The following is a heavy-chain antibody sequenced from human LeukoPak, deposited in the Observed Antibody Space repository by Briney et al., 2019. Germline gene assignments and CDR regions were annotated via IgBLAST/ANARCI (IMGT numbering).Heavy chain of an antibody. CDR2: IYDSGST. D-gene: IGHD6-6*01. V-gene: IGHV4-38-2*01. Sequence: PSETLSLTCAVSAYSVSSGYYWGRIRQPPGQGLERIGSIYDSGSTYYNPSLKSRFTISVDTSKNHFSLKLLSVTAADTAVYYCARHSSYSSSGFDYWGQGTLVTVSS. J-gene: IGHJ4*02. CDR3: ARHSSYSSSGFDY. CDR1: AYSVSSGYY.